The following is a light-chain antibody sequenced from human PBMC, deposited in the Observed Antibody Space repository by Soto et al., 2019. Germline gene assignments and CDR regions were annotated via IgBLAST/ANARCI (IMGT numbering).Light chain of an antibody. CDR1: SSDVGDYNY. V-gene: IGLV2-14*01. J-gene: IGLJ2*01. Sequence: QSALTQPASVSGSPGQSITISCTGTSSDVGDYNYVSWYQQHPGKAPKLMIYDVSNRPSGVSNRFSGSKSGNTASLTISGLQAEDEADYYSSSYTSSSTLVVFGGGTKVTVL. CDR3: SSYTSSSTLVV. CDR2: DVS.